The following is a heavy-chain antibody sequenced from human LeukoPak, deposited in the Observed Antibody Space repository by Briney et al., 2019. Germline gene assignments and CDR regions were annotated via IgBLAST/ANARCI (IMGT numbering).Heavy chain of an antibody. Sequence: PSETLSLTRTVSGGSISSYYWSWIRQPPGKGLEWIGYIYYSGSTNYNPSLKSRVTISVDTSKNQFSLKLSSVTAADTAVYYCASSNYDFWSGYSTPFDYWGQGTLVTVSS. CDR2: IYYSGST. J-gene: IGHJ4*02. CDR3: ASSNYDFWSGYSTPFDY. CDR1: GGSISSYY. D-gene: IGHD3-3*01. V-gene: IGHV4-59*01.